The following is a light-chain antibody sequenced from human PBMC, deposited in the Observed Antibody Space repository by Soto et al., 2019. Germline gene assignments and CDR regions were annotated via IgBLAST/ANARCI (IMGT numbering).Light chain of an antibody. J-gene: IGKJ3*01. V-gene: IGKV1-39*01. CDR1: QTIIRY. Sequence: DIQMTQSPSSLFASVGDRVTITCRASQTIIRYLNWYQQKPGGAPNLLIYAVSSFQSGVPSRFSGSGSGTEFTLTISSLQPEDSATSYCQQSYSTLFSFGPGTKVHIK. CDR3: QQSYSTLFS. CDR2: AVS.